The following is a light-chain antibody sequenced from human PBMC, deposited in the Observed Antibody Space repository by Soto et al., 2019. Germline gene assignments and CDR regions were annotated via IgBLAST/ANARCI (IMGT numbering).Light chain of an antibody. CDR3: QQFDSFPLP. CDR2: DAS. CDR1: QGISSA. J-gene: IGKJ4*01. V-gene: IGKV1-13*02. Sequence: AIQLTQSPSSLSASVGDRVTITCRASQGISSALAWYQQRPGKAPKLLIYDASSLETGVPSRFSGYGSGTDFTLTISSLQPEEFATYYCQQFDSFPLPFGGGTKVRSN.